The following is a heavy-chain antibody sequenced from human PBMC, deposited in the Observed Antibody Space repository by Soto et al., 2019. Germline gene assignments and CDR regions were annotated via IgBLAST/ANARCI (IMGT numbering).Heavy chain of an antibody. D-gene: IGHD6-13*01. Sequence: PGGSLRLSCAVSGFTFSSFAMSWVRQAPGKGLEWVSVISSSGGTTYYADSVKGRFTISRDNSKNTLYLQMNSLRAEDTAVYYCAKENGYSSSWFEFDYWGQGTLVTVSS. V-gene: IGHV3-23*01. CDR3: AKENGYSSSWFEFDY. J-gene: IGHJ4*02. CDR1: GFTFSSFA. CDR2: ISSSGGTT.